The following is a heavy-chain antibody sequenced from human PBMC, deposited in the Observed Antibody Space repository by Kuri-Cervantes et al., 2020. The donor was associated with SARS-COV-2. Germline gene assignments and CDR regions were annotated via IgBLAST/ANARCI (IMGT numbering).Heavy chain of an antibody. CDR2: IDWDDDK. V-gene: IGHV2-70*04. CDR1: GFSLRDSGMR. Sequence: SCPTLVRPTQTLTLTCTFLGFSLRDSGMRVSWIRQSPGKALEWIARIDWDDDKFYSGSLKTRLTISKDTSKNQVVLTMTNVDPVDTATYYCARISYERSSSSSCYFRVWGQGTQVTVSS. J-gene: IGHJ4*02. CDR3: ARISYERSSSSSCYFRV. D-gene: IGHD2-2*01.